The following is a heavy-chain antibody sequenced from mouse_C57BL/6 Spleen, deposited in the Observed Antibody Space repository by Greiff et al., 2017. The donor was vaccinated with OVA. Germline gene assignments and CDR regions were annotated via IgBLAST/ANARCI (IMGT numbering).Heavy chain of an antibody. CDR2: INPNNGGT. V-gene: IGHV1-26*01. J-gene: IGHJ2*01. D-gene: IGHD1-1*01. CDR1: GYTFTDSY. Sequence: EVQLQQSGPELVKPGASVKISCKASGYTFTDSYMNWVKQSHGKSLEWIGDINPNNGGTSYNQKFKGKATLTVDKSSSTAYMELRSLTSEDSAVYYCARLNTVVAVDCWGQGTTLTVSS. CDR3: ARLNTVVAVDC.